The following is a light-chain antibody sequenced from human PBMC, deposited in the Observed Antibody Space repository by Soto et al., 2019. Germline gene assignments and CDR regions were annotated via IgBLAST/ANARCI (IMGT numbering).Light chain of an antibody. CDR1: QGVSNN. CDR2: LAS. J-gene: IGKJ4*01. V-gene: IGKV3-15*01. CDR3: QHYNKWPLT. Sequence: EIVLTQSPATLSASLGDRATLSCRASQGVSNNLAWYQQKPGQAPKLLIYLASTVPPGVPARFSGSGSGTELTLTISSLQSEDSAVYYCQHYNKWPLTFGGGTQVEIK.